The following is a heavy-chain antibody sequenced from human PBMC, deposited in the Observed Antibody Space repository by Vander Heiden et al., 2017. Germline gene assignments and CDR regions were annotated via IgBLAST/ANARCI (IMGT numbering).Heavy chain of an antibody. Sequence: QVQLVQSGAAVKKPGSSVKVSCKASGGTFSSHAITWVRQAPGPGLEWMGGIIPIFGTANYAQKFQGRVTITADESTSTAYMELSSLRSEDTAVYYCARMYYYDSSGYYYNWFDPWGQGTLVTVSS. CDR2: IIPIFGTA. V-gene: IGHV1-69*01. D-gene: IGHD3-22*01. CDR1: GGTFSSHA. CDR3: ARMYYYDSSGYYYNWFDP. J-gene: IGHJ5*02.